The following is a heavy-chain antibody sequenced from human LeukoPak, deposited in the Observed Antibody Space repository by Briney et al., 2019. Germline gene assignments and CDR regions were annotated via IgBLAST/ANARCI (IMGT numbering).Heavy chain of an antibody. CDR1: GGSISSSYYY. Sequence: SETLSLTCTVSGGSISSSYYYWGWIRQPPGKGLEWIGYIYYSGSTKYNPSLKSRATISVDTSKNQFSLKLISVTAADTAVYYCARDDSSGWYYFDSWGQGTLVTVSS. CDR2: IYYSGST. J-gene: IGHJ4*02. D-gene: IGHD6-19*01. V-gene: IGHV4-61*01. CDR3: ARDDSSGWYYFDS.